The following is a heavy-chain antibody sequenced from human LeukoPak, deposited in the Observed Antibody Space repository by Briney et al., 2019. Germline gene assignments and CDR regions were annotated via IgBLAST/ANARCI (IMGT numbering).Heavy chain of an antibody. J-gene: IGHJ4*02. V-gene: IGHV4-34*01. D-gene: IGHD5-18*01. CDR1: GGSFSGYY. CDR2: INHSGST. Sequence: SETLSLTCAVYGGSFSGYYWSWIRQPPGKGLEWIGEINHSGSTNYNPSLKSRVTISVDTSKNQFSLKLSSVTAADTAVYYCAGGGYSYGRNSYFDYWGQGTLVTVSS. CDR3: AGGGYSYGRNSYFDY.